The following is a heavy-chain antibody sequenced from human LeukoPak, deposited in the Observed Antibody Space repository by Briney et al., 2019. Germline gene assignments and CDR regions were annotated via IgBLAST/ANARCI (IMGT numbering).Heavy chain of an antibody. CDR1: GFTFSSYA. D-gene: IGHD2-15*01. CDR2: ISSDGSNK. V-gene: IGHV3-30-3*01. Sequence: GRSLRLSCAASGFTFSSYALHWVRQAPGKGLEWVAVISSDGSNKYYADAVKGRFTISRDNSKNTLYLQMNSLRDEDTAVYYCATLRCSGGSCNSNQDFWGQGSLVTVSS. CDR3: ATLRCSGGSCNSNQDF. J-gene: IGHJ4*02.